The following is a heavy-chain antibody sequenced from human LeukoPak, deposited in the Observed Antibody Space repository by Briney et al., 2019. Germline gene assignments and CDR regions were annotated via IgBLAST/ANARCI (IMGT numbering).Heavy chain of an antibody. Sequence: AGGSLRLSCAASGFTFSSFGMNWVRQAPGKGLEWVSYISRSSGTIYYADSVKGRFTISRDNAKNSLYLQMNSLRAEDTAVYYCAIRRYFDWSLYYWGQGTLVTVSS. CDR1: GFTFSSFG. J-gene: IGHJ4*02. CDR2: ISRSSGTI. D-gene: IGHD3-9*01. CDR3: AIRRYFDWSLYY. V-gene: IGHV3-48*01.